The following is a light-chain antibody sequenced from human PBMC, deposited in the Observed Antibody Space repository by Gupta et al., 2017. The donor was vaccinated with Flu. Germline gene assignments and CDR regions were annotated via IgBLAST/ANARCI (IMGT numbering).Light chain of an antibody. J-gene: IGKJ2*01. CDR1: QSVSSSY. Sequence: EIVLTQSPGTLSLSPGERATLSCRASQSVSSSYLAWYQQKPGQAPRLLIYGASSRATGIPDRFSGSGSGTDFTLTISRLEPEDIAVYYCQRDGSSLYTFGQGTKLEIK. CDR2: GAS. CDR3: QRDGSSLYT. V-gene: IGKV3-20*01.